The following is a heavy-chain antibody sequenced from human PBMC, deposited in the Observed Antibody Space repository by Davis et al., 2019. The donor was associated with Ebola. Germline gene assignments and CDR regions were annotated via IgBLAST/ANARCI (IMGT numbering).Heavy chain of an antibody. CDR3: ARWKTVTRSIIYYYYGMDV. D-gene: IGHD4-17*01. CDR2: ISNGGRT. CDR1: GGSVGSDY. Sequence: MPGGSLRLSCSVSGGSVGSDYWSWIRQSPGKGLEWIAFISNGGRTIYNPSLRGRVTISIDTSKNQFSLKLSSATAADTAVYYCARWKTVTRSIIYYYYGMDVWGKGTTVTVSS. V-gene: IGHV4-59*02. J-gene: IGHJ6*04.